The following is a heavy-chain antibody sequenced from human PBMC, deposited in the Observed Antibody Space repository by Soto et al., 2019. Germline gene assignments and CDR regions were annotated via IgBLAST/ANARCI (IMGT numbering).Heavy chain of an antibody. CDR1: GFTFTRYS. CDR2: ISSTTNYI. CDR3: ARESEDLTSNFDY. V-gene: IGHV3-21*06. J-gene: IGHJ4*02. Sequence: PGGSLRLSCAASGFTFTRYSMNWVRQAPGKGLEWVSSISSTTNYIYYGDSMKGRFTIFRDNAKNSLYLGMNSLRAEDTAAYYWARESEDLTSNFDYGGEGTLATAPS.